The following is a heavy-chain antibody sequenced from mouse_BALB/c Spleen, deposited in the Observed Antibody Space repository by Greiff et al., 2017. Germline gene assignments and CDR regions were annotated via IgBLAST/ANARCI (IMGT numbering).Heavy chain of an antibody. CDR3: ARELVKVLYYFDY. CDR1: GFNFKDTY. V-gene: IGHV14-3*02. D-gene: IGHD2-1*01. CDR2: IDPANGNT. Sequence: VQLQQSGAELVKPGASVKLSCTASGFNFKDTYMHWVKQRPEQGLEWIGRIDPANGNTKYDPKFQGKATITADTSSNTAYLQLSSLTSEDTAVYYCARELVKVLYYFDYWGQGTTLTVSS. J-gene: IGHJ2*01.